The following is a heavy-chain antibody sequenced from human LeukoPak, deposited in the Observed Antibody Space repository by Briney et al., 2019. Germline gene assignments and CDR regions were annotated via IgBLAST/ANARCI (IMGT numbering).Heavy chain of an antibody. D-gene: IGHD1-14*01. J-gene: IGHJ6*03. V-gene: IGHV4-59*01. CDR2: IYYSGST. CDR3: ARRYRDYYYYYMDV. CDR1: GGSISSYY. Sequence: SETLSLTCTVSGGSISSYYWSWIRQPAGKGLEWIGYIYYSGSTNYNPSLKSRVTISVDTSKNQFSLKLSSVTAADTAVYYCARRYRDYYYYYMDVWGKGTTVTVSS.